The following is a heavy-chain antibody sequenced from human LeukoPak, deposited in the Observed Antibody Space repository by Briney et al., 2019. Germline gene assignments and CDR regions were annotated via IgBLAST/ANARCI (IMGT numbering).Heavy chain of an antibody. CDR2: IYYSGST. D-gene: IGHD6-19*01. Sequence: SETLSLTCTVSGGSISSYYWSWIRQPPGKGLEWIGYIYYSGSTNYNPSLKSRVTISVDTSKNQFSLKLSSVTAADTAVYYCARDSSGWYHWFDPWGQGTLVTVSA. CDR1: GGSISSYY. V-gene: IGHV4-59*01. J-gene: IGHJ5*02. CDR3: ARDSSGWYHWFDP.